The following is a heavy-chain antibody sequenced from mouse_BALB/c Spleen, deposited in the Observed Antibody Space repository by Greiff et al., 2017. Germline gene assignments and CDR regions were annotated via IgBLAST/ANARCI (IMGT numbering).Heavy chain of an antibody. Sequence: EVMLVESGGGLVQPGGSRKLSCAASGFTFSSFGMHWVRQAPEKGLEWVAYISSGSSTIYYADTVKGRFTISRDNPKNTLFLQMTSLRSEDTAMYYCARYYGSSYGYFDYWGQGTTLTVSS. CDR2: ISSGSSTI. V-gene: IGHV5-17*02. CDR1: GFTFSSFG. CDR3: ARYYGSSYGYFDY. D-gene: IGHD1-1*01. J-gene: IGHJ2*01.